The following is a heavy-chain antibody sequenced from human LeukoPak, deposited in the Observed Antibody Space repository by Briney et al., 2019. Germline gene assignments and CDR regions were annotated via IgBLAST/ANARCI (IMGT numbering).Heavy chain of an antibody. V-gene: IGHV3-9*03. D-gene: IGHD4-17*01. CDR1: GFTFHNYA. J-gene: IGHJ4*02. CDR3: ARGNDYGDYVLDY. Sequence: PGGSLRLSCAASGFTFHNYAMHWVRQAPGKGLEWVSDITWSSGSIGYADSVKGRFTISRDNAKNSLYLQMNSLRAEDMALYYCARGNDYGDYVLDYWGQGTLVTVSS. CDR2: ITWSSGSI.